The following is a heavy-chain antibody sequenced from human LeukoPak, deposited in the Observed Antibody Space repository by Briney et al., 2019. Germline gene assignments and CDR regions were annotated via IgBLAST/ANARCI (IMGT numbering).Heavy chain of an antibody. CDR1: GFTVSRYD. CDR3: VRDHYGMDV. J-gene: IGHJ6*02. Sequence: GGSLRLSCAASGFTVSRYDMHWARQATGKGLEWVSSFGIVGDTYYPGSVKGRFTMSRENASNTVHLQMNSLRDGDTAVYYCVRDHYGMDVWGQGTTVTVSS. V-gene: IGHV3-13*01. D-gene: IGHD3-10*01. CDR2: FGIVGDT.